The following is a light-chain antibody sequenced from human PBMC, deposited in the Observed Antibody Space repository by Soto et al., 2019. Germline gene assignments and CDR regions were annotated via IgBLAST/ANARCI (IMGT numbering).Light chain of an antibody. CDR2: GAS. J-gene: IGKJ2*01. CDR3: LHFSASLKYT. CDR1: QNVNSTS. V-gene: IGKV3-20*01. Sequence: EIVLTQSPGTLSTSAGEGATLSCRASQNVNSTSVAWYQQKPGQVPRLLVYGASSRATDIPDRFSVSGSGTDFTLPINRLEPEDFAVYFCLHFSASLKYTFGQGTKLEI.